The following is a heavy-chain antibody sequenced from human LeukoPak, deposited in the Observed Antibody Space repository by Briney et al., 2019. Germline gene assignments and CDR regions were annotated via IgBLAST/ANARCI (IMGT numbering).Heavy chain of an antibody. V-gene: IGHV3-21*01. Sequence: GGSLRLSCAASGFTFSRYSLNWVRQAPGKGLEWVSSISSTSYYIYYVDSVKGRFTISRDNAKSSLYLQMNSLRADDTAVYYCVTCYDTLTRNYVDYWGQGTLVTVSS. CDR1: GFTFSRYS. J-gene: IGHJ4*02. CDR2: ISSTSYYI. CDR3: VTCYDTLTRNYVDY. D-gene: IGHD3-9*01.